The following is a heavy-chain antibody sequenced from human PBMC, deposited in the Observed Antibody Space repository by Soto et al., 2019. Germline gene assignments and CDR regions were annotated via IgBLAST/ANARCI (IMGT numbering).Heavy chain of an antibody. V-gene: IGHV1-8*01. CDR3: ARGRLVAGTVDY. D-gene: IGHD1-7*01. Sequence: QVQLVQSGAEVKQPGASVKVSCKASGYTFTSYDIKWVRQATGQGLEWMGWMNPSTGSTGFAQKFQGRVTMISNTSISTAYLELSSLTSEATAVYYCARGRLVAGTVDYWGQGTLVTVSS. CDR1: GYTFTSYD. J-gene: IGHJ4*02. CDR2: MNPSTGST.